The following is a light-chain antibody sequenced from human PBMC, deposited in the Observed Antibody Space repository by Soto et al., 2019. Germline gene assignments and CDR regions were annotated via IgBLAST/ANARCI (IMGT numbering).Light chain of an antibody. Sequence: IQMTQSPSTLSASVGDRVTITCRASQSINSWLAWYQQKPGKAPKLLIYKASNLESGVPSRFSGSGSEREFTLTISSLQPDDFATYYCQQDNSYPWTFGQGTKVDIK. J-gene: IGKJ1*01. CDR1: QSINSW. V-gene: IGKV1-5*03. CDR3: QQDNSYPWT. CDR2: KAS.